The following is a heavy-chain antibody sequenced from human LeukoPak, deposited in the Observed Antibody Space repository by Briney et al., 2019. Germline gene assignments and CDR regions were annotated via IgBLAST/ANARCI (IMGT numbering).Heavy chain of an antibody. CDR2: IIPIFGTA. J-gene: IGHJ6*03. V-gene: IGHV1-69*06. CDR3: AGSPPYYYYMDV. Sequence: SVKVSCKASGGTFSSYAISWVRQAPGQGLEWMGGIIPIFGTANYAQKFQGRVTITADKSTSTAYMELSSLRSEDTAVYYCAGSPPYYYYMDVWGKGTTVTISS. CDR1: GGTFSSYA.